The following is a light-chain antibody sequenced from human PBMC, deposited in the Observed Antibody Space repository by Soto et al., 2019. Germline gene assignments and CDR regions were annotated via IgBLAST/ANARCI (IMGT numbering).Light chain of an antibody. Sequence: QSALTQPASVSGSPGQSITISCTGTSSDVGGYNYVSWYQQHPGKAPKLMIYEVSNRPSGVSNRFSGSKSGNTASLTISGLQAEDEADYYCSTYTSSSHYVFGTGTKVPVL. CDR3: STYTSSSHYV. CDR1: SSDVGGYNY. J-gene: IGLJ1*01. CDR2: EVS. V-gene: IGLV2-14*01.